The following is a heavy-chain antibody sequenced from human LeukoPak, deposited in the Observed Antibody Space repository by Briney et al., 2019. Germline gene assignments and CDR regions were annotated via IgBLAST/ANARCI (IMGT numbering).Heavy chain of an antibody. Sequence: ASVKVSCKVSGFSLSEFSFHWVRQAPGKGLEWMGWINTSTGNPTYAQDFTGRFVFSLDTSVSTAYLQISSLKAEDTAVYYCARDHAGTDNYWGQGTLVTVSS. D-gene: IGHD6-13*01. CDR2: INTSTGNP. V-gene: IGHV7-4-1*02. CDR1: GFSLSEFS. CDR3: ARDHAGTDNY. J-gene: IGHJ4*02.